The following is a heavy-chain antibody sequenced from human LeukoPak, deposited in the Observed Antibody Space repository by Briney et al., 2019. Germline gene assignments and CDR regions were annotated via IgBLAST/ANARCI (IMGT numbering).Heavy chain of an antibody. D-gene: IGHD3-3*01. Sequence: PGGSLRLSCAASGFTFSNAWMSWVRQAPGKGPEWVAVIYAIGTTYYADSVKGRFTISRDTSRNSLYLEMNSLRAEDTAMYYCTRGPEWSRPVGDACDIWGQGTMVTVSS. V-gene: IGHV3-53*01. J-gene: IGHJ3*02. CDR1: GFTFSNAW. CDR2: IYAIGTT. CDR3: TRGPEWSRPVGDACDI.